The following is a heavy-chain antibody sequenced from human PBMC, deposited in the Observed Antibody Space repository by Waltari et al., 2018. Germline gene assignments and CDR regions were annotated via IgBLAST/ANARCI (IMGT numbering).Heavy chain of an antibody. CDR1: GGSSGGYY. D-gene: IGHD6-6*01. Sequence: QVQIQQWGAGLLKPLETLSLTCAVRGGSSGGYYWCWSRQTPGQGLEWLGEINQIGNTNYNPSLKSRVTISLDTSRTQFSLSLTPVTAADTALYYCATSKSAHPWTFDFWGQGTLVTVSS. V-gene: IGHV4-34*01. J-gene: IGHJ4*02. CDR3: ATSKSAHPWTFDF. CDR2: INQIGNT.